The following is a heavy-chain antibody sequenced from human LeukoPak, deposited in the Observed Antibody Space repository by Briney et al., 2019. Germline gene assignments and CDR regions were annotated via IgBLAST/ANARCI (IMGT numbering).Heavy chain of an antibody. J-gene: IGHJ6*03. V-gene: IGHV4-39*07. CDR3: AGFYGGNSLYYYYYMDV. Sequence: SETLSLTCTVSGGSISSSSYYWGWIRQPPGKGLEWIGSIYYSGSTYYNPSLKSRVTMSVDTSKNQFSLKLSSVTAADTAVYYCAGFYGGNSLYYYYYMDVWGKGTTVTISS. CDR1: GGSISSSSYY. D-gene: IGHD4-23*01. CDR2: IYYSGST.